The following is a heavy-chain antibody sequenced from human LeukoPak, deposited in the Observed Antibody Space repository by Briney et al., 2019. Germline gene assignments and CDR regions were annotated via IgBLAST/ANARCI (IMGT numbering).Heavy chain of an antibody. J-gene: IGHJ4*02. CDR1: GGSISSCSYY. Sequence: SETLSLTCTVSGGSISSCSYYWGWIRQPPGKGLEWIGSIYYSGSTYYNPSLKSRVTISVDTSKNQFSLKLSSVTAADAAVYYCARQDCSSTSCYKGPFDYWGQGTLVTVSS. CDR2: IYYSGST. CDR3: ARQDCSSTSCYKGPFDY. D-gene: IGHD2-2*02. V-gene: IGHV4-39*01.